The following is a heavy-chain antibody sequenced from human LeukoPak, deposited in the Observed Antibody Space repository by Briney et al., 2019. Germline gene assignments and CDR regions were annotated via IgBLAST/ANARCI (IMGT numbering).Heavy chain of an antibody. J-gene: IGHJ4*02. CDR2: ISGSGGST. Sequence: GGSLRLSCAASGFTFSSYAMSWVRQAPGKGLEWVSAISGSGGSTYYADSVKGRFTISRDNSKNTLYLQMNSLRAEDAAVYYCAKATFDVYDFWSGYYEGVDYWGQGTLVTVSS. CDR3: AKATFDVYDFWSGYYEGVDY. CDR1: GFTFSSYA. V-gene: IGHV3-23*01. D-gene: IGHD3-3*01.